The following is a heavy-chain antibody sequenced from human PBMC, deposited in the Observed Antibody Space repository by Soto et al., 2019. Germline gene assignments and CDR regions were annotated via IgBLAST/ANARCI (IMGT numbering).Heavy chain of an antibody. D-gene: IGHD6-19*01. Sequence: PSHTLSLTCAISGDSVSSNTAAWNWIRSSPSRGLEWLGRTYYRSNWRHDYAVSVKSRITVXXDXXXNXFXXXLNSVTPDDTAVYYCARGVAGSGFDLWGQGTLGTVST. CDR2: TYYRSNWRH. CDR3: ARGVAGSGFDL. V-gene: IGHV6-1*01. CDR1: GDSVSSNTAA. J-gene: IGHJ4*02.